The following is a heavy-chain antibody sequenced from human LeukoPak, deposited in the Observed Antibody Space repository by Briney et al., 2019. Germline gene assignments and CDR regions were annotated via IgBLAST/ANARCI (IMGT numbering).Heavy chain of an antibody. J-gene: IGHJ3*02. CDR2: ITNGDDTI. CDR3: ARPHNSSLDNAFDI. V-gene: IGHV3-11*01. Sequence: TPGGSLRLSCVASGFTFSDYFMSWIRQAPGKGLEWVSYITNGDDTISYADSVKGRFTISRDNAKNSLFLQMNSLRAEDTAVYYCARPHNSSLDNAFDIWGQGTRVTVSS. CDR1: GFTFSDYF. D-gene: IGHD6-13*01.